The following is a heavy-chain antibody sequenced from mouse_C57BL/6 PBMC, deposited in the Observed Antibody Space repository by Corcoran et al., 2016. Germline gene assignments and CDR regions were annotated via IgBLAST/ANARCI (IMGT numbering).Heavy chain of an antibody. D-gene: IGHD1-1*01. CDR1: GYTFTTYG. Sequence: QIQLVQSGPELKKPGATVKISCKASGYTFTTYGMSWVKQAPGKGLKWMGWINTYSGVPTYADDFKGRFAFSLETSASTAYLQINNLKNEDTATYFCATYPYGGFAYWGQGTLVTVSA. CDR3: ATYPYGGFAY. CDR2: INTYSGVP. J-gene: IGHJ3*01. V-gene: IGHV9-3*01.